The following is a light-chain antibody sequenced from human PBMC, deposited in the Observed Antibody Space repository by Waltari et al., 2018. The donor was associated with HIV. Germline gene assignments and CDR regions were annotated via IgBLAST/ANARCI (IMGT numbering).Light chain of an antibody. Sequence: QSALTQPPSASASPGQSVTISCTGTNSDIGGYNYVSWYQQHPGKAPKLVISEVTKRPSGVPGRFSGSKSGTTASLTVSGLQAEDEADYYCSSYANKNGFYVVFGGGTRLTVL. CDR1: NSDIGGYNY. CDR3: SSYANKNGFYVV. CDR2: EVT. V-gene: IGLV2-8*01. J-gene: IGLJ2*01.